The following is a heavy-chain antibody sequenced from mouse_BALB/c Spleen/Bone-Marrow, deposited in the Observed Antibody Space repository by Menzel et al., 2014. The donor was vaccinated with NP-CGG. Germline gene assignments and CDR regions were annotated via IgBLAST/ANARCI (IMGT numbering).Heavy chain of an antibody. Sequence: VQLQQSGAELAKPGASVKLSCTASGFNIKDTYMHWVKQRPEQGLEWIGRIDPANGNTKYDPKLQSKATITADTSSNTAYLQLSSLTSEDTAVYYCAIYDYEGFAYWGQGTLVTVSA. CDR1: GFNIKDTY. D-gene: IGHD2-4*01. J-gene: IGHJ3*01. CDR3: AIYDYEGFAY. CDR2: IDPANGNT. V-gene: IGHV14-3*02.